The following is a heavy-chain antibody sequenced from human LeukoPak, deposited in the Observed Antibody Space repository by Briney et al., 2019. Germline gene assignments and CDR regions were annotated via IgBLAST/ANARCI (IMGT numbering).Heavy chain of an antibody. CDR3: ARARGEYDSSGYLLDY. CDR2: IKKDGSEK. CDR1: GFTFSRYW. J-gene: IGHJ4*02. D-gene: IGHD3-22*01. Sequence: GGSLRLSCAASGFTFSRYWMSWVRQAPGKGLEWVANIKKDGSEKYYVDSVKGRFTISRENAKNSLYLQMNSLRAGDTAVYYCARARGEYDSSGYLLDYWGQGTLVTVS. V-gene: IGHV3-7*01.